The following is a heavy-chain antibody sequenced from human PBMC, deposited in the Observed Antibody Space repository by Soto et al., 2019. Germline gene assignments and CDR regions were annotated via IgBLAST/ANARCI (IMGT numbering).Heavy chain of an antibody. D-gene: IGHD3-3*01. CDR2: ISAYNGNT. J-gene: IGHJ6*02. CDR1: GYTFTSYG. CDR3: ARDPIRFLEWLLPRYYYYYGMDV. Sequence: GASVKVSCKASGYTFTSYGISWVRQAPGQGLGWMGWISAYNGNTNYAQKLQGRVTMTTDTSTSTAYMELRSLRSDDTAVYYCARDPIRFLEWLLPRYYYYYGMDVWGQGTTVTVSS. V-gene: IGHV1-18*01.